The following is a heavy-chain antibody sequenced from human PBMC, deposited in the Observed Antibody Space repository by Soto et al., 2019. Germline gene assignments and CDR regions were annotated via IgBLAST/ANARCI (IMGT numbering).Heavy chain of an antibody. Sequence: EVQLVESGGGLVQPGGSLRLSCAASGFTVSRNYMTWVRQAPGKGLEWVSVIYTGGSTYYADSVKGRFTISRDNSKNTVYLQMNSLRDEDTAVYYCARGYHYYGSGSYYDWGQGILVTVSS. J-gene: IGHJ4*02. V-gene: IGHV3-66*01. CDR1: GFTVSRNY. CDR3: ARGYHYYGSGSYYD. D-gene: IGHD3-10*01. CDR2: IYTGGST.